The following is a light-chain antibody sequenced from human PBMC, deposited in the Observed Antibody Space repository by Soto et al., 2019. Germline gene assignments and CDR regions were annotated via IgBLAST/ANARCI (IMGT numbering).Light chain of an antibody. CDR2: GAS. J-gene: IGKJ1*01. V-gene: IGKV3-20*01. Sequence: EIVLTQSPGTLSFSPGERATLSCRASQSITNNYLAWYQQKAGQVPRLLLYGASTRPTGIPDRFSGSGSGTDFTLTITRLEPDDFAVYYCQHYGSSPRTFSQGTKVDIK. CDR3: QHYGSSPRT. CDR1: QSITNNY.